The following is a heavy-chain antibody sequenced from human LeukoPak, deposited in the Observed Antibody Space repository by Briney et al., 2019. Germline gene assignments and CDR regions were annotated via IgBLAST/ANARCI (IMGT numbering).Heavy chain of an antibody. D-gene: IGHD2-15*01. J-gene: IGHJ3*02. Sequence: GGSLRLSCAASGITVSTNYMNWVRQAPGKGLEWVAVIYNGGTSYYADSVKGRFTISRDNAKNSLYLQMNSLRAEDTAVYYCAREYCSDGTCLGDDIWGQGTLVTVSS. CDR1: GITVSTNY. CDR2: IYNGGTS. CDR3: AREYCSDGTCLGDDI. V-gene: IGHV3-53*01.